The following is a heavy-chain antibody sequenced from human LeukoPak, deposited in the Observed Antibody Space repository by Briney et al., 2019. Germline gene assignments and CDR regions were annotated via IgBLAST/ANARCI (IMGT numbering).Heavy chain of an antibody. CDR3: ARLLWFGELSGFDP. D-gene: IGHD3-10*01. CDR1: GGSISSYY. CDR2: IYYSGST. J-gene: IGHJ5*02. V-gene: IGHV4-59*08. Sequence: SETLSLICTVSGGSISSYYWRWIRQPPGKGLEWIGYIYYSGSTNYNPSLKSRVTISVDTSKNQFSLKLSSVTSADTAVYYCARLLWFGELSGFDPWGQGTLVTVSS.